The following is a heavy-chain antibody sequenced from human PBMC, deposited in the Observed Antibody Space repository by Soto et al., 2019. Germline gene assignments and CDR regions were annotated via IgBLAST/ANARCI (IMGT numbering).Heavy chain of an antibody. Sequence: QVRLVESGGGVVQPGRSLRLSCAASGFTFSSYAMHWVRQAPGKGLEWVAVISYDGSNKYYADSVKGRFTISRDNSKNTLYLQMNSLRAEDTAVYYCAREDDYFDYWGQGTLVTVSS. CDR1: GFTFSSYA. V-gene: IGHV3-30-3*01. CDR3: AREDDYFDY. J-gene: IGHJ4*02. CDR2: ISYDGSNK.